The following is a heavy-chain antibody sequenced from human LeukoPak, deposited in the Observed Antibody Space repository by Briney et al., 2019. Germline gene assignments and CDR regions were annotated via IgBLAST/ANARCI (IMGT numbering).Heavy chain of an antibody. Sequence: GGSLRLSCAASGFTFSSYAMSWVRQAPGKGLEWVSAISGSGGSTYYADSVKGRFTISRDNAKNSLFLQMNSLRAEDTAVYYCARDTRTFDYWGQGTLVTVSS. D-gene: IGHD1-26*01. CDR2: ISGSGGST. CDR3: ARDTRTFDY. J-gene: IGHJ4*02. V-gene: IGHV3-23*01. CDR1: GFTFSSYA.